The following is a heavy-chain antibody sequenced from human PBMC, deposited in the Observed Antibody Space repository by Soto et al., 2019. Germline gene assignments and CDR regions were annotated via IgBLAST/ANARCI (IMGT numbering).Heavy chain of an antibody. CDR3: AKAEGIAVADSIPYFDY. CDR1: GFTFSSYA. J-gene: IGHJ4*02. CDR2: ISGSGGST. D-gene: IGHD6-19*01. V-gene: IGHV3-23*01. Sequence: GGSLRLSCAASGFTFSSYAMSWVRQAPGKGLEWVSAISGSGGSTYYADSVKGRFTISRDNSKNTLYLQMNSLRAEDTAVYYCAKAEGIAVADSIPYFDYWGQGTLVTVSS.